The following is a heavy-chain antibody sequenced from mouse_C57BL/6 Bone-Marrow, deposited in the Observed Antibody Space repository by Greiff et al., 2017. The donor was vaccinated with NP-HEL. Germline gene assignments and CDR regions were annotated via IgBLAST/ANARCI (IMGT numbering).Heavy chain of an antibody. J-gene: IGHJ3*01. CDR1: GYTFTSYG. Sequence: VQLKQSGAELARPGASVKLSCKASGYTFTSYGISWVKQRTGQGLEWIGEIYPRSGNTYYNEKFKGKATLTADKSSSTAYMELRSLTSEDSAVYFCARKGRLVFAYWGQGTLVTVSA. CDR2: IYPRSGNT. V-gene: IGHV1-81*01. CDR3: ARKGRLVFAY. D-gene: IGHD2-4*01.